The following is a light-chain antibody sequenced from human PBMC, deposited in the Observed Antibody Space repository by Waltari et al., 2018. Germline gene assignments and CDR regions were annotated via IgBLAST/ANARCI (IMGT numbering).Light chain of an antibody. J-gene: IGLJ3*02. CDR3: SSRML. CDR2: GKD. Sequence: SSELTQDPAVSVALGQTARFTCQGDSLRTSYASWYQVKPGQAPVLVLYGKDKRPSGIPDRISGHSSGTTSSLTITGAQAEDEADYYCSSRMLFAGGTKVTVL. V-gene: IGLV3-19*01. CDR1: SLRTSY.